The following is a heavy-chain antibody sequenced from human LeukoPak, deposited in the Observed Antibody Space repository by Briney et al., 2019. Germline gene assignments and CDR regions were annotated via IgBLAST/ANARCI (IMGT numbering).Heavy chain of an antibody. CDR2: INPSGGST. Sequence: GASVKVSCKASGYTFTSYYMHWVLQAPGQGLEWMGIINPSGGSTSYAQKFRGRVTMTRDTSTSTVYMDLSSLRSEDTAMYFCAREESGGYFDYWGQGTLVTVSS. CDR3: AREESGGYFDY. CDR1: GYTFTSYY. D-gene: IGHD2-8*02. J-gene: IGHJ4*02. V-gene: IGHV1-46*01.